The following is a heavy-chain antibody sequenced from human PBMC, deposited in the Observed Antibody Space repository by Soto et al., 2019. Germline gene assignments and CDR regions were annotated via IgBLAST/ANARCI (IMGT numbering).Heavy chain of an antibody. CDR3: ARSQGGSTSLDIYYYYYYGMDV. J-gene: IGHJ6*02. CDR1: GGTFSSYA. Sequence: QVQLVQSGAEVKKPGSSVKVSCKAPGGTFSSYAISWVRQAPGQGLEWMGGIIPIFGTANYAQKFQGRVTNTADEPTSTGYMELSSLRSEDTAVYYCARSQGGSTSLDIYYYYYYGMDVWGQGTTVTVSS. V-gene: IGHV1-69*01. D-gene: IGHD2-2*01. CDR2: IIPIFGTA.